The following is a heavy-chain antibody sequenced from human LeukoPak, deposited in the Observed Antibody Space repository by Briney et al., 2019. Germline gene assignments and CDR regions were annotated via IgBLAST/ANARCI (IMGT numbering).Heavy chain of an antibody. Sequence: GGSLRLSCAASGFTFSTYAMSWVRQAPRRGLEWVSSIIDSGGATYYADSVKGRFTISRDNSKNTLFLQMNSMRAEDTAVYYCAKEVWSAMYYFDFWGQGTLVTVSS. V-gene: IGHV3-23*01. J-gene: IGHJ4*02. D-gene: IGHD2-2*01. CDR1: GFTFSTYA. CDR3: AKEVWSAMYYFDF. CDR2: IIDSGGAT.